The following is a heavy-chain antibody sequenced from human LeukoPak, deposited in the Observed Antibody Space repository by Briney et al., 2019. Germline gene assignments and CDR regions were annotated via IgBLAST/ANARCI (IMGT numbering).Heavy chain of an antibody. J-gene: IGHJ4*02. V-gene: IGHV4-59*02. CDR2: IYYIGST. CDR3: ARSDSYGSGDY. Sequence: PSETLSLTCTVSGGSVSSYYWSWIRQPPGKGLEWIGYIYYIGSTDYNPSLKSRVTISVDTSKNQFSLKLSSVTAADTAVYYCARSDSYGSGDYWGQGTLVTVSS. D-gene: IGHD5-18*01. CDR1: GGSVSSYY.